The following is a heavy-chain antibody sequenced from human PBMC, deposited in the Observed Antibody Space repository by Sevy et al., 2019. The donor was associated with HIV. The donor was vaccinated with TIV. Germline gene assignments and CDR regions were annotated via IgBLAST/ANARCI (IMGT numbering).Heavy chain of an antibody. CDR1: GYTFTGHY. D-gene: IGHD4-17*01. Sequence: ASVKVSCKASGYTFTGHYMHWVRQAPGQGLEWMGWINPNSGGTNYAQKFQGRVTMTRDTSISTAYMELSRLRSDDTAVYYCARDRRMTTVTTSGMDVWGQGTTVTVSS. V-gene: IGHV1-2*02. CDR2: INPNSGGT. J-gene: IGHJ6*02. CDR3: ARDRRMTTVTTSGMDV.